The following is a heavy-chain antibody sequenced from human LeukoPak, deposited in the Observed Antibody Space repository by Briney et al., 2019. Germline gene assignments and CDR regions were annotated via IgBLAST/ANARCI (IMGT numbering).Heavy chain of an antibody. CDR3: AKAPHGSGSIFPHDF. D-gene: IGHD3-10*01. V-gene: IGHV3-23*01. J-gene: IGHJ4*02. CDR1: GFTFNNYA. CDR2: ISGSGGAT. Sequence: GKSLRLSCAASGFTFNNYAMSWVRQAPGQGLEWVSSISGSGGATFHADSVKARFTISRDNSRNTLYLQMNSLRAEDTAIYYCAKAPHGSGSIFPHDFWGQGTLLTVSS.